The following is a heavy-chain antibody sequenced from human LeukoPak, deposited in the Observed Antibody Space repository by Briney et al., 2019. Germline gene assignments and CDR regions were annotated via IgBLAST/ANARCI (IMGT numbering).Heavy chain of an antibody. CDR1: GSTVRRTA. V-gene: IGHV3-23*01. CDR3: AKDANYLRSGSFFIPFDY. CDR2: IGGSGVGT. D-gene: IGHD4/OR15-4a*01. J-gene: IGHJ4*02. Sequence: GGSLRLSCAAAGSTVRRTAMSWVRQAPGKGLQWVATIGGSGVGTYYAASVKGRFNISRDNSKNTLYLQMNSLRTEDTAIYYCAKDANYLRSGSFFIPFDYWGQGTLVTVHS.